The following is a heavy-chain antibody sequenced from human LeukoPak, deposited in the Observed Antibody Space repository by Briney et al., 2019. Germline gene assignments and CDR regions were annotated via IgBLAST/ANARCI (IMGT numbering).Heavy chain of an antibody. CDR3: ARDRTVHAFDI. J-gene: IGHJ3*02. Sequence: SETLSLTCSVSGGPISSTSYYWGWIRQPPGKGLQWIGYIYYSGSTYYNPSLKSRVTISVDTSKNQFSLKLRSVTAADTAVYYCARDRTVHAFDIWGQGTMVTVSS. CDR2: IYYSGST. V-gene: IGHV4-39*07. D-gene: IGHD3/OR15-3a*01. CDR1: GGPISSTSYY.